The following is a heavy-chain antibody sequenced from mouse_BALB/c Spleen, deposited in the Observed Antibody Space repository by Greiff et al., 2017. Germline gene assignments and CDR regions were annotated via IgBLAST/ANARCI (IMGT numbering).Heavy chain of an antibody. CDR1: GFTFSSYA. J-gene: IGHJ4*01. CDR2: ISSGGSYT. V-gene: IGHV5-9-4*01. CDR3: ARDKDYDEDYYAMDY. Sequence: EVMLVESGGGLVKPGGSLKLSCAASGFTFSSYAMSWVRQSPEKRLEWVAEISSGGSYTYYPDTVTGRFTISRDNAKNTLYLEMSSLRSEDTAMYYCARDKDYDEDYYAMDYWGQGTSVTVSS. D-gene: IGHD2-4*01.